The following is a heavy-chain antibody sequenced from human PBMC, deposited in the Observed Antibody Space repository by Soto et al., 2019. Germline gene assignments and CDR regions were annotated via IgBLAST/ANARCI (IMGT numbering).Heavy chain of an antibody. J-gene: IGHJ4*02. D-gene: IGHD3-22*01. V-gene: IGHV3-30*18. Sequence: QVQLVESGGGVVQPGRSLRLSCAASGFTFSSYGMHWVRRAPGKGLEWVAVISYDGSNKYYADSVKGRFTISRDNSKNTLYLKMNSLSAEDTAVYYCAKEWVYDSSGWSFDYWGQGTLVTVSS. CDR2: ISYDGSNK. CDR1: GFTFSSYG. CDR3: AKEWVYDSSGWSFDY.